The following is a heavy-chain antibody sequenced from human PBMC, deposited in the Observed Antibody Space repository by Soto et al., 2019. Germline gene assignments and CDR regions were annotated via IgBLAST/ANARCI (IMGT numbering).Heavy chain of an antibody. CDR3: ARDQALEMATFSYYYVMDV. V-gene: IGHV1-69*06. CDR2: IIPIFGTA. Sequence: QVQLVQSGAEVKKPGSSVKFSCKASGGTFSSYAISWVRQAPGQGLEWMGGIIPIFGTANYAQKFQGRVTITADKSTRTAYMELSSLRSEDTAVYYCARDQALEMATFSYYYVMDVWGQGTPVTVSS. J-gene: IGHJ6*02. CDR1: GGTFSSYA. D-gene: IGHD5-12*01.